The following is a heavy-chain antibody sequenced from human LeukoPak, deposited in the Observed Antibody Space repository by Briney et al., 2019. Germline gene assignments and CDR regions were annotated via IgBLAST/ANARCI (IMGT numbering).Heavy chain of an antibody. D-gene: IGHD2-2*01. V-gene: IGHV3-30-3*01. Sequence: GRSLRLSCAASGFTFSSYAMHWVRQAPGKGLEWVAVISYDGSNKYYADSVKGRFTISRDNSMNTLYLQMNSLRAEDTAVYYCAKDRYCSSTSCFHYYYGMDVWGQGTTVTVSS. CDR1: GFTFSSYA. J-gene: IGHJ6*02. CDR3: AKDRYCSSTSCFHYYYGMDV. CDR2: ISYDGSNK.